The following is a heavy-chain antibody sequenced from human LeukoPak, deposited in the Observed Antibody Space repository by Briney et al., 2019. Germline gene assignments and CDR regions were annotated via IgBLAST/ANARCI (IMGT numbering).Heavy chain of an antibody. CDR3: AKAYGSGSYYNTPYYFDY. CDR1: GFTFSSYA. Sequence: GGSLRLSCAASGFTFSSYAMSWVRQAPGKGLEWVSAISGSGGSTYYADSVKGRFTISRDNSKNTPYLQMNSLRAEDTAVYYCAKAYGSGSYYNTPYYFDYWGQGTLVTVSS. D-gene: IGHD3-10*01. CDR2: ISGSGGST. J-gene: IGHJ4*02. V-gene: IGHV3-23*01.